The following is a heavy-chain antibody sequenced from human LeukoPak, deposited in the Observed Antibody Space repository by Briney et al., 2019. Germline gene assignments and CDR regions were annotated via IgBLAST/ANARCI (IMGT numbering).Heavy chain of an antibody. CDR3: ARGPVAFDI. V-gene: IGHV4-4*07. CDR2: IYTSEST. J-gene: IGHJ3*02. CDR1: GGSISSYY. Sequence: SETLSLTCTVSGGSISSYYWSGIRQPAGKGLEWIGRIYTSESTNHNPSLKSRVPMSVDTSKNQCSLKLSSVTAADTAVYYCARGPVAFDIWGQGTMVTVSS.